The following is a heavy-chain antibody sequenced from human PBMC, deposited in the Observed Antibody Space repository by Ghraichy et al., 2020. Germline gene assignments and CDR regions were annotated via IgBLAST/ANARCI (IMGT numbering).Heavy chain of an antibody. CDR3: ARDPYDSSAYGAFDV. J-gene: IGHJ3*01. V-gene: IGHV3-7*01. CDR2: INQDGSGK. CDR1: GFTFSRYW. Sequence: GGSLRLSCAASGFTFSRYWMTWVRQAPGKGLEWVANINQDGSGKEYVDSVKGRLTISRDNAKNSLYLQMNSLRAEDTAVYYCARDPYDSSAYGAFDVWGQGRMVTVSS. D-gene: IGHD3-22*01.